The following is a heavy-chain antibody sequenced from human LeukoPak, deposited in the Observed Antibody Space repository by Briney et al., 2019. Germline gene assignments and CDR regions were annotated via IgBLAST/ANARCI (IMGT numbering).Heavy chain of an antibody. Sequence: GGSLRLSCAASGFTFSSYAMSWVRQAPGKGLEWVSAISGSGGSTYYVDSAKGRFTISRDNSKNTLYLQMNSLRVEDMAIYYCAKDLYGDYAMDVWGQGTTVTVSS. CDR1: GFTFSSYA. D-gene: IGHD4-17*01. CDR3: AKDLYGDYAMDV. J-gene: IGHJ6*02. V-gene: IGHV3-23*01. CDR2: ISGSGGST.